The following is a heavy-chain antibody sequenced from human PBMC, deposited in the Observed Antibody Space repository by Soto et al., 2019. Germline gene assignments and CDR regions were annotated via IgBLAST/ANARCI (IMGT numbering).Heavy chain of an antibody. CDR2: TRNKANSYTT. J-gene: IGHJ4*02. V-gene: IGHV3-72*01. Sequence: EVQLVESGGDLVQPGGSLRLSCAASGFTFSDHYMDWVRQAPGKGLEWVGRTRNKANSYTTEYAASVKGRFTISRDDSKNSLYLQMNSLKTEDTAVYYCARGYSYGYEGYFDYWGQGTLVTVSS. CDR3: ARGYSYGYEGYFDY. CDR1: GFTFSDHY. D-gene: IGHD5-18*01.